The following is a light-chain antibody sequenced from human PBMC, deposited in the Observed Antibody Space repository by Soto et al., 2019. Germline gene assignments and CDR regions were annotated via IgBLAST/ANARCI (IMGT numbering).Light chain of an antibody. V-gene: IGLV2-14*01. Sequence: QSALTQPASVSGSPGQSITISCTGTSSDVGGYNYVSWYQQHPGKAPELMIYDVSNRPSGVSNRFSGSKSGNTASLTISGLQAEDEAYYYCSSYTSSSSYVFGTGTKVTV. J-gene: IGLJ1*01. CDR3: SSYTSSSSYV. CDR2: DVS. CDR1: SSDVGGYNY.